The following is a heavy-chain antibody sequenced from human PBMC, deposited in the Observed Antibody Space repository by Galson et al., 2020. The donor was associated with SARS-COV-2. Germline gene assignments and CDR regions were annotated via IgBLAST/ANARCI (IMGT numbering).Heavy chain of an antibody. CDR2: IKQDGSEK. CDR1: GFTFRSYW. D-gene: IGHD1-26*01. V-gene: IGHV3-7*04. J-gene: IGHJ4*02. CDR3: ARDWSASYGFFDY. Sequence: QLGESLKISCAASGFTFRSYWMNWVRQAPGKGLEWVANIKQDGSEKYYVDSVKGRFTISRDNTKNSLYLQMKNLRVEDTAVYYCARDWSASYGFFDYWGQGTLVTVAS.